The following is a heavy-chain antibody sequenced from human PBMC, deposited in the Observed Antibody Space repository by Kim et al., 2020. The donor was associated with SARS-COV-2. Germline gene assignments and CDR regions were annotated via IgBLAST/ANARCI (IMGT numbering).Heavy chain of an antibody. CDR2: ISGSGGST. CDR1: GFTFSSYA. V-gene: IGHV3-23*01. J-gene: IGHJ6*02. D-gene: IGHD3-16*01. CDR3: AKVSIGGAYYYYGMDV. Sequence: GGSLRLSCAASGFTFSSYAMSWVRQAPGKGLEWVSAISGSGGSTYYADSVKGRFTISRDNSKNTLYLQMNSLRAEDTAVYYCAKVSIGGAYYYYGMDVWGQGTTVTVSS.